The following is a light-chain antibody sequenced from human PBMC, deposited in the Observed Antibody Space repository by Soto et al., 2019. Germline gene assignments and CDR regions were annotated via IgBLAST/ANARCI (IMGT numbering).Light chain of an antibody. J-gene: IGKJ3*01. V-gene: IGKV1-9*01. CDR3: QQPGV. Sequence: DIQLTQSPSFLSASVGDRVTITYRASQGISSYLAWYQQKPGKAPKLLIYAASTLQSGVPSRFSGSGSGTEFTLTISSLQPEDFATYYCQQPGVFGPGTKVDIK. CDR1: QGISSY. CDR2: AAS.